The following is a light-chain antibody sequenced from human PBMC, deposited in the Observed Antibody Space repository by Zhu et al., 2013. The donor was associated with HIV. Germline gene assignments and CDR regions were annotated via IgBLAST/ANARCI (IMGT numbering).Light chain of an antibody. V-gene: IGLV2-14*01. Sequence: QSALTQPASVSGSPGQSITISCTGTSSDVGAYNYVSWYQHHPGKAPKVIFFEVTNRPSGVSPRFSVSKSGHTASLTISGLQADDEGDYYCGSYTSGSTLKVFGGGTKLTVL. CDR2: EVT. CDR3: GSYTSGSTLKV. J-gene: IGLJ2*01. CDR1: SSDVGAYNY.